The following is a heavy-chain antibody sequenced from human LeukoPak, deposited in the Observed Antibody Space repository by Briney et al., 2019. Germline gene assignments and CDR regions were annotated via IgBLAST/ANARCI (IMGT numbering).Heavy chain of an antibody. V-gene: IGHV3-20*04. CDR3: ARDGPGYSSSWYGDY. J-gene: IGHJ4*02. D-gene: IGHD6-13*01. CDR2: INWNGGST. CDR1: GFTFDDYG. Sequence: GGSLRLSCAASGFTFDDYGMSWVRQAPGKGLEWVSGINWNGGSTGYADSVKDRFTISRDNAKNSLYLQMNSLRAEDTALYYCARDGPGYSSSWYGDYWGQGTLVTVSS.